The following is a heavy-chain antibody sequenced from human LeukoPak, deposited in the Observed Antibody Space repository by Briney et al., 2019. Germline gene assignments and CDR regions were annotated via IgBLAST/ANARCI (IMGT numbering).Heavy chain of an antibody. D-gene: IGHD3-22*01. Sequence: SETLSLTCTVSGGSISSSSYYWGWMRQPPGKGLEWIGSIYYSGSTYYNPSLKSRVTISVDTSKNQFSLKLSSVTAADTAVYYCARRPGRDYYDSSPWIDYWGQGTLVTVSS. J-gene: IGHJ4*02. CDR2: IYYSGST. CDR1: GGSISSSSYY. CDR3: ARRPGRDYYDSSPWIDY. V-gene: IGHV4-39*01.